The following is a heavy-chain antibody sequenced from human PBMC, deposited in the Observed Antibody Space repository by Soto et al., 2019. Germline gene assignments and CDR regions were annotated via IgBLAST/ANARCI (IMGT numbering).Heavy chain of an antibody. V-gene: IGHV5-51*01. CDR1: GGSCTKYG. CDR2: IYPGDSDT. Sequence: PGELLRGRRNGSGGSCTKYGIRWMLQITRKGLEWMGIIYPGDSDTRYSPSFQGQVTISADKAISTAYLQWSSLKTSDTAIYYCARESGDCSSGRCYSRNDYWGQGTLVTVSS. J-gene: IGHJ4*02. D-gene: IGHD2-15*01. CDR3: ARESGDCSSGRCYSRNDY.